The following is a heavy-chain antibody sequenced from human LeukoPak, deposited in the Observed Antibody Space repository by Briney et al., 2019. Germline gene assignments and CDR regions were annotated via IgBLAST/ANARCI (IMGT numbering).Heavy chain of an antibody. CDR1: GFNISPNW. CDR2: IRNDGKTT. D-gene: IGHD2/OR15-2a*01. CDR3: ARHFYFSIDC. V-gene: IGHV3-74*01. J-gene: IGHJ4*02. Sequence: GGSLRLSCAASGFNISPNWMLWVRQVAGRGLEWVALIRNDGKTTTYADSVKGRFTISRDTAKNTLYLQMNNLRAEDTAVYFCARHFYFSIDCWGQGTLVTVSS.